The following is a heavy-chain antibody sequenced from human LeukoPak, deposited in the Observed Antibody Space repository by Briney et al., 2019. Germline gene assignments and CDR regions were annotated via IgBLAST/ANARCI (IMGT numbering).Heavy chain of an antibody. V-gene: IGHV3-53*01. D-gene: IGHD1-26*01. CDR2: IYSGGST. CDR1: GFTVSSNH. J-gene: IGHJ4*02. Sequence: GGSLRLSCAASGFTVSSNHMSWVRQAPGKGLEWVSVIYSGGSTYYADSVKGRFTISRDNSKNTLYLQMNSLRAEDTAVYYCARGASGSYLDYWGQGTLVTVSS. CDR3: ARGASGSYLDY.